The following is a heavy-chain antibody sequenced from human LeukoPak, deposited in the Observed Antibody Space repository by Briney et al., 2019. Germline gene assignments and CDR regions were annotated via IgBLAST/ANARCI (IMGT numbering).Heavy chain of an antibody. V-gene: IGHV3-23*01. CDR1: GFSFSSSA. CDR3: AAQPPFYGMDV. CDR2: ISGSGGST. Sequence: PGGSLRLSCAASGFSFSSSAMCWVRQAPGKGLEWVSAISGSGGSTYYADSVKGRLTISRDNSKNTLYLQMNSLRAEDTAVYYCAAQPPFYGMDVWGQGITVTVSS. J-gene: IGHJ6*02.